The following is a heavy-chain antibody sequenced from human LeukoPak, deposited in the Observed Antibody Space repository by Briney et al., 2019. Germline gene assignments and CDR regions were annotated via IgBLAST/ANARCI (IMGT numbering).Heavy chain of an antibody. V-gene: IGHV4-59*01. CDR2: IYYSGST. CDR1: GGSISSYY. Sequence: SETLSLTCTVSGGSISSYYWSWIRQPPGKGLEWIGYIYYSGSTNYNPSLKSRVTISVDTSKNQFSLKLSSVTAADTAVYYCARQRYCSSTSCSEEYNWFDPGGQGTLVTVSS. CDR3: ARQRYCSSTSCSEEYNWFDP. D-gene: IGHD2-2*01. J-gene: IGHJ5*02.